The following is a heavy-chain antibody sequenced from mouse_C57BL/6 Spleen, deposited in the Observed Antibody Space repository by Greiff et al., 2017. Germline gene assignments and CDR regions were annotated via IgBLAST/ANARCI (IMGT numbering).Heavy chain of an antibody. D-gene: IGHD4-1*01. J-gene: IGHJ3*01. CDR2: INPNNGGT. V-gene: IGHV1-22*01. Sequence: VQLKESGPELVKPGASVKMSCKASGYTFTDYNMHWVKQSHGKSLEWIGYINPNNGGTSYNQKFKGKATLTVTKSSSTAYMELRSLTSEDSAVYYCARWEERFAYWGQGTLVTVSA. CDR3: ARWEERFAY. CDR1: GYTFTDYN.